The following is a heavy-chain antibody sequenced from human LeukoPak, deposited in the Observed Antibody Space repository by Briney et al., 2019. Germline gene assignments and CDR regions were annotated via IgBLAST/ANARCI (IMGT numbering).Heavy chain of an antibody. J-gene: IGHJ4*02. Sequence: SETLSLTCTVSGDSISSGSYCWGWIRQPPGKGLEWIASIYHSGSTYYNPSLKSRVTISVDTSKNHFSLMLNSMSAADTAVYYCARHAPHGNGNKRGFEYWGQGTLVTVSS. CDR1: GDSISSGSYC. D-gene: IGHD2/OR15-2a*01. CDR2: IYHSGST. CDR3: ARHAPHGNGNKRGFEY. V-gene: IGHV4-39*01.